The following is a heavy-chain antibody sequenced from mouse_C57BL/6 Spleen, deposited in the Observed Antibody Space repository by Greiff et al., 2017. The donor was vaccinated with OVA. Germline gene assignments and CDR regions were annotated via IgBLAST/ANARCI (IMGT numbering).Heavy chain of an antibody. V-gene: IGHV5-4*01. J-gene: IGHJ2*01. Sequence: DVHLVESGGGLVKPGGSLKLSCAASGFTFSSYAMSWVRQTPEKRLEWVATISDGGSYTYYPDNVKGRFTISRDNAKNNLYLQMSHLKSEDTAMYYCARTYYDYAYYFDYWGQGTTLTVSS. CDR2: ISDGGSYT. D-gene: IGHD2-4*01. CDR3: ARTYYDYAYYFDY. CDR1: GFTFSSYA.